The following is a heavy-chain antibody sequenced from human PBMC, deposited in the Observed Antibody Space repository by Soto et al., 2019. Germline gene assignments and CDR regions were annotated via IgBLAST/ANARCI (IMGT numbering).Heavy chain of an antibody. CDR3: ARVVDYYDPYYDSGMDV. V-gene: IGHV3-21*01. CDR1: GCTLSSYS. Sequence: EVQLVESGGGLVKPGGSLRLSCAASGCTLSSYSMNWVSQAPGKGLEWVSSMSSSSNYKYYADSVKGRFTISRDNAKNSLYLQMNSLRAEDTAVYSCARVVDYYDPYYDSGMDVWGQGTTVTVSS. J-gene: IGHJ6*02. D-gene: IGHD3-22*01. CDR2: MSSSSNYK.